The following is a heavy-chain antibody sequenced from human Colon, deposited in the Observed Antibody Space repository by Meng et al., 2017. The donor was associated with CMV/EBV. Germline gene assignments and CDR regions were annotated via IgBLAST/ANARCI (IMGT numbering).Heavy chain of an antibody. D-gene: IGHD6-13*01. CDR1: GVRFSSYT. J-gene: IGHJ6*02. Sequence: ASVKVSCKTSGVRFSSYTISWVRQAPGQGLEWMGGIIPVIGVPNYAQKLQGRVTMTTDTSTSTAYMELRSLRSDDTAVYYCARDLAPAGDSYYYTMDVWGRGTTVTVSS. V-gene: IGHV1-18*04. CDR3: ARDLAPAGDSYYYTMDV. CDR2: IIPVIGVP.